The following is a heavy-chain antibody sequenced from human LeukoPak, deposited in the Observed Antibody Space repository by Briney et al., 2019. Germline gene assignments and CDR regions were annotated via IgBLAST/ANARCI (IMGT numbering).Heavy chain of an antibody. Sequence: GGSLRLSCATSGFTFSTYGMHWVRQAPGKGLEWVAFIRFDGSNVGSNVYYADSVKGRFTISRDNSKNTLYLQMNSLRTEDTAVYYCAKRSVAGTTHYYYYMDVWGKGTTVTVSS. CDR2: IRFDGSNVGSNV. CDR3: AKRSVAGTTHYYYYMDV. D-gene: IGHD6-19*01. V-gene: IGHV3-30*02. CDR1: GFTFSTYG. J-gene: IGHJ6*03.